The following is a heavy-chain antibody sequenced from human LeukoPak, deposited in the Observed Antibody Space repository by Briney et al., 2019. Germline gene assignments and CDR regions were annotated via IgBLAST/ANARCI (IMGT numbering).Heavy chain of an antibody. CDR1: GFTFSSYA. Sequence: GGSLRLSCAASGFTFSSYAMSWVRQAPGKGLEWVSAISGSGANTYYADSVKGRFTISRDNSKDTLYLQMNSLRVEDTAIYYCGRQGIYASGNLDYWGQGTLVSVSS. J-gene: IGHJ4*02. CDR2: ISGSGANT. V-gene: IGHV3-23*01. CDR3: GRQGIYASGNLDY. D-gene: IGHD3-10*01.